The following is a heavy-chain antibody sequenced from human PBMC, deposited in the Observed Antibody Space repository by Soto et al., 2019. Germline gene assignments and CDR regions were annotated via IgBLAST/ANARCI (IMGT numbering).Heavy chain of an antibody. Sequence: QLRLQESGPGLLRPSETLSLTCNVPGGAISSSSYFWGWVRQPPGKTLEWIGHILYSGTTHYNGSLKSRVTISVDTSKNQFSLRLNSVTPADTAVYYCARGGGYYGVLFDYWGQGTLVPVSS. D-gene: IGHD4-17*01. V-gene: IGHV4-39*02. CDR2: ILYSGTT. CDR3: ARGGGYYGVLFDY. CDR1: GGAISSSSYF. J-gene: IGHJ4*02.